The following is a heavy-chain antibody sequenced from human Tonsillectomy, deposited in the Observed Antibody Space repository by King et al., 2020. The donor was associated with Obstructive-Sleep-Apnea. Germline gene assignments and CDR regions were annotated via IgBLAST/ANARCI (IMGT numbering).Heavy chain of an antibody. Sequence: QLQESGPGLVKPSETLSLTCTVSGGSISSNYWSWIRQPPGKGLEWIGYIHYSGSTNYNPSLKSRVTISADTSKNQFSLKFSSVTAADTAVYHCARDLGYCSGGRCYNWFDPWGQGTLVTVSS. D-gene: IGHD2-15*01. J-gene: IGHJ5*02. CDR3: ARDLGYCSGGRCYNWFDP. V-gene: IGHV4-59*01. CDR1: GGSISSNY. CDR2: IHYSGST.